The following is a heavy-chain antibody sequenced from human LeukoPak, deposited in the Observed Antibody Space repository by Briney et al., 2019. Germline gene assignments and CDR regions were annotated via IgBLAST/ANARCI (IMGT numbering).Heavy chain of an antibody. J-gene: IGHJ3*02. CDR3: ARNLWFGESSDAFYI. D-gene: IGHD3-10*01. V-gene: IGHV4-34*01. CDR1: GGSFSGYY. CDR2: INHSGST. Sequence: SETLSLTCAVYGGSFSGYYWSWIRQPPGKGLEWIGEINHSGSTNYNPSLKSRVTISVDTSKNQFSLRLTSVTAADTAVYYCARNLWFGESSDAFYIWGQGTMVTVSS.